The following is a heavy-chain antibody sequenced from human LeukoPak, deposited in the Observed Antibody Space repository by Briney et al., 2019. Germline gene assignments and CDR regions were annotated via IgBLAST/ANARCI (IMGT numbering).Heavy chain of an antibody. CDR3: ARVVVRGVINYYYYYMDV. V-gene: IGHV4-4*07. D-gene: IGHD3-10*01. CDR2: IYTSGST. CDR1: GGSISSYY. J-gene: IGHJ6*03. Sequence: PSETLSLTCTVSGGSISSYYWSWIRQPAGKGLEWIGRIYTSGSTNYNPSLKSRVTISVDKSKNQFSLKLSSVTAADTAVYYCARVVVRGVINYYYYYMDVWGKGATVTASS.